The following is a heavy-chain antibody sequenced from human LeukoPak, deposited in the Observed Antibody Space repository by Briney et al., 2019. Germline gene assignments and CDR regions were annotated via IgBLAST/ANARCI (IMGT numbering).Heavy chain of an antibody. CDR1: GGTFSSYA. V-gene: IGHV1-69*01. D-gene: IGHD3-3*01. CDR2: IIPIFWTA. J-gene: IGHJ4*02. CDR3: ARVVTRRNFWSGYYHDY. Sequence: AVKVSCKACGGTFSSYAISWVRQAPGQGVKWVGGIIPIFWTANYAQQFQGSVTITAYDTPSTAYMELSSLRAEDTAVYYCARVVTRRNFWSGYYHDYWGQGTLVTVSS.